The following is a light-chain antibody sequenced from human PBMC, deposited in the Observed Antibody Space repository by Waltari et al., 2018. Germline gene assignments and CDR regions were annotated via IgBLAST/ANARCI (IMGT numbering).Light chain of an antibody. V-gene: IGKV3-15*01. CDR2: GAS. J-gene: IGKJ1*01. CDR3: QQYNNWPGT. Sequence: EIVMTQSPATLSVSPGERATPPCTASQSVSSNLAWYQQKPGQAPRLLIYGASTRATGIPARFSGSGSGTEFTLTISSLQSEDFAVYSCQQYNNWPGTFGQGTKVEIK. CDR1: QSVSSN.